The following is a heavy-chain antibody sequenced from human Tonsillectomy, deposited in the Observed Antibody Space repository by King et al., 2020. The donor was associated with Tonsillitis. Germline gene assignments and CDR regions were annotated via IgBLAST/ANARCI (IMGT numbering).Heavy chain of an antibody. D-gene: IGHD5-24*01. CDR3: AMATDSWSRYDH. CDR1: GDSISTYY. J-gene: IGHJ4*02. V-gene: IGHV4-59*01. Sequence: QLQESGPRLVKPSETLSLTCTVSGDSISTYYWSWLRQPPGKGLEWIGYVQYSGGSTDYNPSLKSRVTISLDTSKSQFSLRLTSVTAADTAIYYCAMATDSWSRYDHWGQGTLVTASS. CDR2: VQYSGGST.